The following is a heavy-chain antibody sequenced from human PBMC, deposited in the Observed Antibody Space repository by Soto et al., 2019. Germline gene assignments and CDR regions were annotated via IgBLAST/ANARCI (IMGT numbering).Heavy chain of an antibody. CDR2: ISYHGTEK. CDR3: ARRGFTDY. CDR1: GVTFTNYA. D-gene: IGHD5-12*01. V-gene: IGHV3-30*03. J-gene: IGHJ4*02. Sequence: GGSLRLSCAASGVTFTNYAMHWVRQAPGKGLEWVADISYHGTEKGYADSVKGRFTISRDNAKNSLYLQMNSLRDEDTAVYYCARRGFTDYWSQGTLVPVSS.